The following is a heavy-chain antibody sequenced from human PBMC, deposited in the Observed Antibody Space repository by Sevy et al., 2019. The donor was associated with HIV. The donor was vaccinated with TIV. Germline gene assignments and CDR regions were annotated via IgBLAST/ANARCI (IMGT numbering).Heavy chain of an antibody. V-gene: IGHV4-61*01. CDR2: TYDEGRI. J-gene: IGHJ5*02. CDR3: AGYIVGGGGRGS. Sequence: SETLSLTCRVSGGSVNSGYYHWSWIRQPPGKGLEWIGQTYDEGRINYNPSLGGRVTISIDTPNNQFSLRLTSVTAAATALYYCAGYIVGGGGRGSWGQGTLVTVSS. D-gene: IGHD1-26*01. CDR1: GGSVNSGYYH.